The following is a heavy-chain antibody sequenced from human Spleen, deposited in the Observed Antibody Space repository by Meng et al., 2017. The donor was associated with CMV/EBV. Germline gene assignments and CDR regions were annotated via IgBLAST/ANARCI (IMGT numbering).Heavy chain of an antibody. CDR1: GFTFTYYA. CDR3: AGAYSGTTWINYYGMDV. J-gene: IGHJ6*02. Sequence: GESLKISCEASGFTFTYYAMHWVRQAPGKGLEWVTITSYDGTNKYYAESVKGRFTISRDNSKNTLYLQMNSLRAEDTAVYYCAGAYSGTTWINYYGMDVWGQGTTVTVSS. CDR2: TSYDGTNK. D-gene: IGHD1-7*01. V-gene: IGHV3-30*04.